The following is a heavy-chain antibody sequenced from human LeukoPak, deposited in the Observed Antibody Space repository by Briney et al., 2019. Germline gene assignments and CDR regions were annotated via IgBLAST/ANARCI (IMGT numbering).Heavy chain of an antibody. CDR2: IIPIFGTA. D-gene: IGHD1-26*01. CDR3: ARVRTGVGAAVWYYFDY. J-gene: IGHJ4*02. CDR1: GGTFSSYA. Sequence: SVKVSCKASGGTFSSYAISWVRQAPGRGLEWMGGIIPIFGTANYAQKFQGRVTITTDESTSTAYMELSSLRSEDTAVYYCARVRTGVGAAVWYYFDYWGQGTLVTVSS. V-gene: IGHV1-69*05.